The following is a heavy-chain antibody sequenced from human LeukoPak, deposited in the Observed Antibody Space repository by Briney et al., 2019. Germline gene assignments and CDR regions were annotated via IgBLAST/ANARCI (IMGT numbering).Heavy chain of an antibody. CDR2: MSGSGGST. Sequence: GGSLRLACAASGFTFSSSAMSWVRQAPGKGLGWVSAMSGSGGSTYYAASVKGRFTISRDNSKNALYLQMNSLRAEDTAVYYCAEGSGWYYYGMDVCGQGTTVTAS. CDR3: AEGSGWYYYGMDV. V-gene: IGHV3-23*01. J-gene: IGHJ6*02. CDR1: GFTFSSSA. D-gene: IGHD6-19*01.